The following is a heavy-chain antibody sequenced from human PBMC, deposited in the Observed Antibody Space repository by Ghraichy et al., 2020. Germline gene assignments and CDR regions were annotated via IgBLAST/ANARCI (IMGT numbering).Heavy chain of an antibody. CDR3: ARGGSATVSF. V-gene: IGHV1-3*01. CDR1: GYSFTKYV. J-gene: IGHJ4*02. Sequence: ASVKVSCKASGYSFTKYVMNWVRQAPGQRLEWMGWIKPDNGNTKYSEKFQGRFSLATDTPANTVYMELSSLTSADTAVYYCARGGSATVSFWGQGTLVTVSS. D-gene: IGHD1-1*01. CDR2: IKPDNGNT.